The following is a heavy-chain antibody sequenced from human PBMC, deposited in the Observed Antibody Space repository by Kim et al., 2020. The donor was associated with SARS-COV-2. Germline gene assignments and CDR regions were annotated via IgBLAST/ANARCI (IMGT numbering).Heavy chain of an antibody. Sequence: GGSLRLSCAASGFTFGDYAMHWVRQAPGKGLEWVSGISWNSGSIGYADSVKGRFTISRDNAKNSLYLQMNSLRAEDTAVYYCAKDMVGSGWNWGMDYWGRRTLVTVS. D-gene: IGHD6-19*01. J-gene: IGHJ4*02. CDR3: AKDMVGSGWNWGMDY. CDR1: GFTFGDYA. CDR2: ISWNSGSI. V-gene: IGHV3-9*01.